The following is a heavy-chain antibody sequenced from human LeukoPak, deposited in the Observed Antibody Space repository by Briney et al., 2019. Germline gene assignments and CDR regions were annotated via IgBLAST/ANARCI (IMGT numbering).Heavy chain of an antibody. D-gene: IGHD1-1*01. Sequence: GGSLRLSCAASGFTVSSNYMSWVRQAPGKGLEWVSVIYSGGSTYYADSVKGRFTISRDNSKNTLYLQMNSLRAEDTAVYYCARETNYYYYYMDVWGKGTTATVSS. CDR1: GFTVSSNY. CDR3: ARETNYYYYYMDV. CDR2: IYSGGST. V-gene: IGHV3-66*02. J-gene: IGHJ6*03.